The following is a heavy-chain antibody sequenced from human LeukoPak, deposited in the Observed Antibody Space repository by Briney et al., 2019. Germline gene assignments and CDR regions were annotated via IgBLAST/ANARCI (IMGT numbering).Heavy chain of an antibody. D-gene: IGHD4-23*01. Sequence: SETLSLTCVVYGGSFSGYYWSWLRQPPGKGLEWIGEINHSGSTNYNPSLKSRVTISVDTSKNQFSLKLSSVTAADTAMYYCAKTVGYYYYYMDVWGKGTTVTVSS. CDR2: INHSGST. V-gene: IGHV4-34*01. CDR1: GGSFSGYY. CDR3: AKTVGYYYYYMDV. J-gene: IGHJ6*03.